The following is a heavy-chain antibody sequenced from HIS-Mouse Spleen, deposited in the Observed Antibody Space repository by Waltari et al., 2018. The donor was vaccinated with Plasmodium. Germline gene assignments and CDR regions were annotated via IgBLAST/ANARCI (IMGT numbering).Heavy chain of an antibody. Sequence: GGGLVKPGGSLRLSCAASGFTFSSYSMNWVRQAPGKGLEWVSSISSSSSYIYYADSVKGRFTISRDNAKNSLYLQMNSLRAEDTAVYYCARESSSSWYFDYWGQGTLVTVSS. D-gene: IGHD6-13*01. CDR1: GFTFSSYS. CDR2: ISSSSSYI. J-gene: IGHJ4*02. V-gene: IGHV3-21*01. CDR3: ARESSSSWYFDY.